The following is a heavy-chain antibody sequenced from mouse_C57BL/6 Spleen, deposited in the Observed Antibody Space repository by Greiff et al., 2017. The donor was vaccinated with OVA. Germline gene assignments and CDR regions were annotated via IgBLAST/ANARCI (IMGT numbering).Heavy chain of an antibody. CDR1: GFTFSSYG. CDR2: ISSGGSYT. Sequence: EVKLVESGGDLVKPGGSLKLSCAASGFTFSSYGMSWVRQTPDKRLEWVATISSGGSYTSYPDSVKGRFTISRDNAKNTLYLQMSSLKSEDTAMYYCARLDYYEAYWGQGTLVTVSA. J-gene: IGHJ3*01. V-gene: IGHV5-6*01. D-gene: IGHD1-1*01. CDR3: ARLDYYEAY.